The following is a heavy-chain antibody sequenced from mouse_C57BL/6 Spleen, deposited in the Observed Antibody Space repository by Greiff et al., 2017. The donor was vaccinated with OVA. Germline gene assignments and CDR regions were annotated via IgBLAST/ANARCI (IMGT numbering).Heavy chain of an antibody. CDR2: IYPRSGNT. V-gene: IGHV1-81*01. J-gene: IGHJ2*01. Sequence: QVQLKESGAELARPGASVKLSCKASGYTFTSYGISWVKQRTGQGLEWIGEIYPRSGNTYYNEKFKGKATLTADKSSSTAYMELRSLTSEDSAVYFCARRETTVVESPFDYWGQGTTLTVSS. CDR3: ARRETTVVESPFDY. CDR1: GYTFTSYG. D-gene: IGHD1-1*01.